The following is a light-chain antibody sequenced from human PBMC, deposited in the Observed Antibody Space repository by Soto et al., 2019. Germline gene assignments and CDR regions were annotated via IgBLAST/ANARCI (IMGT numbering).Light chain of an antibody. V-gene: IGKV1-39*01. CDR2: EAS. Sequence: DIQLTQSPPSLSASVGDRVTITCRSSQSINRHLYWYQQKTGKAPKLLIFEASSLQRGVPSRFGCSGSGTDFILTRTSLRSEDSASYYCQMSYSIMSFGVGIKMEIK. J-gene: IGKJ4*01. CDR1: QSINRH. CDR3: QMSYSIMS.